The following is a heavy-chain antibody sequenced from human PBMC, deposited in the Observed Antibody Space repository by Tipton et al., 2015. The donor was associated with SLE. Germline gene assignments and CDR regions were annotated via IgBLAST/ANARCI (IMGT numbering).Heavy chain of an antibody. CDR3: ASAWGRYKYFQH. Sequence: GSLRLSCAASGFTFSTYGMHWVRQAPGRGLEWVAFIRYDGRDKYYADSVKGRFIISRDNSKNTLYLQMNSLRAEDTAVYYCASAWGRYKYFQHWGQGTLVTVSS. CDR2: IRYDGRDK. V-gene: IGHV3-30*02. D-gene: IGHD6-19*01. J-gene: IGHJ1*01. CDR1: GFTFSTYG.